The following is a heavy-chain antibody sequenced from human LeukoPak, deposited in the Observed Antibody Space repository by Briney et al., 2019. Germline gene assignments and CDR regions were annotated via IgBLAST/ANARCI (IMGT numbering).Heavy chain of an antibody. CDR3: ARVPISGYNYAYSFDY. J-gene: IGHJ4*02. V-gene: IGHV1-2*02. CDR1: GYTFTGYY. D-gene: IGHD5-18*01. CDR2: INANSGAT. Sequence: ASVKVSCKASGYTFTGYYIHWVRQAPGQGLGWMGWINANSGATNYAQKFQGRVTMTRDTSISTAYMELSRLRSDDTAFYYCARVPISGYNYAYSFDYWGQGTLVTVSS.